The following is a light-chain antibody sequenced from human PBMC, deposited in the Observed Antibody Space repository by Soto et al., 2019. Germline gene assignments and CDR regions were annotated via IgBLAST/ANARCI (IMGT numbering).Light chain of an antibody. CDR3: QQDYNSIFT. CDR2: GAS. V-gene: IGKV3D-7*01. Sequence: PGDRVTLSCRASQSVSSSYLTWYQQKPGQAPRLLIYGASTRATGIPARFSGSGSGTDFTLTISSLQPEDFAVYYCQQDYNSIFTFGPGTKVDIK. CDR1: QSVSSSY. J-gene: IGKJ3*01.